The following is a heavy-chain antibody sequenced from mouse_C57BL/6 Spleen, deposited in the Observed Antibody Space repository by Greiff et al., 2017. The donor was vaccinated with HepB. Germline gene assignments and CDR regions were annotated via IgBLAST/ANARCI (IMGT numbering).Heavy chain of an antibody. D-gene: IGHD4-1*01. V-gene: IGHV1-82*01. CDR2: IYPGDGDT. CDR3: ARRTGTNYFDY. CDR1: GYAFSSSW. J-gene: IGHJ2*01. Sequence: QVQLKESGPELVKPGASVKISCKASGYAFSSSWMNWVKQRPGKGLEWIGRIYPGDGDTNYNGKFKGKATLTADKSSSTAYMQLSSLTFEDSAVYFCARRTGTNYFDYWGQGTTLTVSS.